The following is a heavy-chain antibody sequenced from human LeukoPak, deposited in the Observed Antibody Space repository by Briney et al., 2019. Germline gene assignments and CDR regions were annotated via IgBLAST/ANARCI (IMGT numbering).Heavy chain of an antibody. J-gene: IGHJ4*02. CDR1: GATFSYYA. D-gene: IGHD2-8*01. Sequence: GSSVKVSCKASGATFSYYAISWVRQAPGQGLEWVGGIIPIFGTTNYAQKFLGRVTIAADESTSTGYMELSSLRSEDTAVYFCAREYCTNGVCSTGPEYWGQGTLVTVSS. CDR3: AREYCTNGVCSTGPEY. V-gene: IGHV1-69*01. CDR2: IIPIFGTT.